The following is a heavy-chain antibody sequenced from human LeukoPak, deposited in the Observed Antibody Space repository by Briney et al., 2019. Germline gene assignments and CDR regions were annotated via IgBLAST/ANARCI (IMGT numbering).Heavy chain of an antibody. Sequence: PGGSLRLSCAASEFTFSNYGMSWVRQAPGKGLQWVSAISGGGGSTYYADSVKGRFTISRDNSKNALYLQMNSLRAEDTAVYYCAKDRSSGWTPFDYWGQGTLVTVSS. J-gene: IGHJ4*02. D-gene: IGHD6-19*01. CDR3: AKDRSSGWTPFDY. CDR1: EFTFSNYG. CDR2: ISGGGGST. V-gene: IGHV3-23*01.